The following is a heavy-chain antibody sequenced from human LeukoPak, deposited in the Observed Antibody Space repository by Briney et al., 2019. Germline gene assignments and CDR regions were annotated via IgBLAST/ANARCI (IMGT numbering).Heavy chain of an antibody. Sequence: SETLSLTCTVSGASFSSSTYYWGWIRQPPGKGLEWIGSIDYSGGTYYNPSLKSRVTMSVDTSKKQFSLKLSSVTAADTAVYYCARHAGGISATGTRPFDYWGQGTLVTVSS. J-gene: IGHJ4*02. CDR1: GASFSSSTYY. V-gene: IGHV4-39*01. CDR3: ARHAGGISATGTRPFDY. D-gene: IGHD6-13*01. CDR2: IDYSGGT.